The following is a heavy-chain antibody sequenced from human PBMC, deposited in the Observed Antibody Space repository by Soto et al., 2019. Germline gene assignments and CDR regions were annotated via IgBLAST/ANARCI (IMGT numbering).Heavy chain of an antibody. CDR2: IYYSGST. Sequence: QVQLQESGPGLVKPSETLSLTCTVSGGSVSSGSYYWSWIRQPPGKGLEWIGYIYYSGSTNYNPSLKSRVTISVDTSKNQFSLKLSSVTAADTAVYSCARSGYRVTSDYWGQVTLVTVSS. V-gene: IGHV4-61*01. D-gene: IGHD2-21*02. J-gene: IGHJ4*02. CDR3: ARSGYRVTSDY. CDR1: GGSVSSGSYY.